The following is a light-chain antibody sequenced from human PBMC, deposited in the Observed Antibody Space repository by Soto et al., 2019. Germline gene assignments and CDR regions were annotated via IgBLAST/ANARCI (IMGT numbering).Light chain of an antibody. CDR3: SSYTSSSAWV. V-gene: IGLV2-14*01. J-gene: IGLJ2*01. CDR2: EVS. CDR1: SSDVGGYNY. Sequence: ALTQPASVSGSPGQSITISCTGTSSDVGGYNYVSWYQQHPGKAPKLMIYEVSNRPSGVSNRFSGSKSGNTASLTISGLQAEDEADYYCSSYTSSSAWVFGGGTKLTVL.